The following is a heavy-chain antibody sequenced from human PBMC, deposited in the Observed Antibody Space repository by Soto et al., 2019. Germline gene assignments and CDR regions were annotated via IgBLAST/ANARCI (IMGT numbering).Heavy chain of an antibody. J-gene: IGHJ4*02. Sequence: QLQLQESGPGLVKPSETLSLTCTVSGGSISSSSYYWGWIRQPPGKGLEWIGSIYYSGSTYYNPALKSRVTISVDTSKNQFSLKLSSVTAADTAVYYCARDHNGERDYWGQGTLVTVSS. CDR1: GGSISSSSYY. CDR2: IYYSGST. CDR3: ARDHNGERDY. V-gene: IGHV4-39*02. D-gene: IGHD3-10*01.